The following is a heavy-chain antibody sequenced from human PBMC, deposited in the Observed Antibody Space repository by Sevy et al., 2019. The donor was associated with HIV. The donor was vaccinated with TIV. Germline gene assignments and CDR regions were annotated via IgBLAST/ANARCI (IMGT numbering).Heavy chain of an antibody. Sequence: ASVKVSCKASGGTFSSYAISWVRQAPGQGLEWTGGIIPIFGTANDAQKFQGRVTITADESTSTAYMELSSLRSEDTAGYYCAREGGGRYCTNGVCSRGYYYYYGMDVWRQGTTVTVSS. D-gene: IGHD2-8*01. CDR1: GGTFSSYA. CDR3: AREGGGRYCTNGVCSRGYYYYYGMDV. J-gene: IGHJ6*02. V-gene: IGHV1-69*13. CDR2: IIPIFGTA.